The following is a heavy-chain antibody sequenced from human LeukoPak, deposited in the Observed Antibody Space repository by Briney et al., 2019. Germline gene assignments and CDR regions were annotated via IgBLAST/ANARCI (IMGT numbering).Heavy chain of an antibody. D-gene: IGHD1-26*01. V-gene: IGHV4-39*01. Sequence: SETLSLTCTVSGGSISSSSYYWGWIRQPPGKGLEWIGSIYYSGSTYYNPSLKSRVTISVDTSKNQFSLKLSSVTAADTAVYYCASHSDQVGAPDYWGQGTLVTVSS. CDR2: IYYSGST. CDR1: GGSISSSSYY. J-gene: IGHJ4*02. CDR3: ASHSDQVGAPDY.